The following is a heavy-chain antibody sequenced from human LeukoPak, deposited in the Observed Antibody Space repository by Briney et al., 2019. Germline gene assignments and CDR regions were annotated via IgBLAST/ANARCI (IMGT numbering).Heavy chain of an antibody. D-gene: IGHD5-18*01. V-gene: IGHV5-51*01. CDR3: AATYSYGYRYFDY. CDR1: GYSFTSYW. CDR2: IYPGDSDT. Sequence: GESLKISCKGSGYSFTSYWIGWVRQMSGKGLEWMGIIYPGDSDTRYSPSFQGQVTISADKSISTAYLQWSSLKASDTAMYYCAATYSYGYRYFDYWGQGTLVTVSS. J-gene: IGHJ4*02.